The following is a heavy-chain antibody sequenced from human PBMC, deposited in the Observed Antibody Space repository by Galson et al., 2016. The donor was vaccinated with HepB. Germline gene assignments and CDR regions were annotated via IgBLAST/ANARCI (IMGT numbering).Heavy chain of an antibody. V-gene: IGHV4-61*09. CDR1: GGSVSSGSYY. J-gene: IGHJ4*02. D-gene: IGHD3-16*01. CDR3: AKGLVASGDGGVFFDY. Sequence: TLSLTCSVSGGSVSSGSYYWTWIRQPAGKGLEWIGHFHISGNTGYNPSLESRVTISADTAKNEISLRLTSVTAADTAVYYCAKGLVASGDGGVFFDYWGQGAQVSVSS. CDR2: FHISGNT.